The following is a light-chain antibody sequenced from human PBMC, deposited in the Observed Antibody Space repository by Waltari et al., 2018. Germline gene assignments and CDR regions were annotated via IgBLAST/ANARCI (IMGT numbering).Light chain of an antibody. CDR2: KAS. CDR3: QQYNSYSWT. Sequence: DIQMTQSPSTLSASVGDRVTITCRASQSIRSWLAWSQQKPGKAPKRLIYKASSLESRVPSRFSGSVSGTELTLTISSLQHDDFATYYCQQYNSYSWTFGQGTKVEIK. V-gene: IGKV1-5*03. CDR1: QSIRSW. J-gene: IGKJ1*01.